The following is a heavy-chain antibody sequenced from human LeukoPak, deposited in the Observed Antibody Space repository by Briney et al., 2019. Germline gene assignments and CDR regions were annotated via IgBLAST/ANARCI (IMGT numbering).Heavy chain of an antibody. CDR1: GFIFSSYA. Sequence: GRSLRLSCAASGFIFSSYAMHWVRQAPGKGLEWVAVISYDGSNKYYADSVKGRFTISRDNSKNTLYLQMNSLRAEDTAVYYCASPGYSSGWSYFDYWGQGTLVTVSS. CDR2: ISYDGSNK. D-gene: IGHD6-19*01. V-gene: IGHV3-30-3*01. J-gene: IGHJ4*02. CDR3: ASPGYSSGWSYFDY.